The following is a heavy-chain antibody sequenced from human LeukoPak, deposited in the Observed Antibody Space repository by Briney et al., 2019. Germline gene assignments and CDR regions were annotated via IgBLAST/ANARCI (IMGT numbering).Heavy chain of an antibody. CDR3: AIQGEERFGYSSSWYWFDP. CDR1: GGSISSSSYY. V-gene: IGHV4-39*07. J-gene: IGHJ5*02. CDR2: IYYSGST. D-gene: IGHD6-13*01. Sequence: PSETLSLTCTVSGGSISSSSYYWGWIRQPPGKGLEWIGSIYYSGSTYYNPSLKSRVTISVDKSKNQFSLKLSSVTAADTAVYYCAIQGEERFGYSSSWYWFDPWGQGTLVTVSS.